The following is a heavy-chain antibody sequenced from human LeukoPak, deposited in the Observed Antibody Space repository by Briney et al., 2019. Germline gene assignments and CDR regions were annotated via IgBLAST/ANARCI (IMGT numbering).Heavy chain of an antibody. CDR2: IYTSGST. CDR1: GGSISSGSYY. Sequence: SQTLSLTCTVSGGSISSGSYYWSWIRQPAGKGLEWIGRIYTSGSTNYNPSLKSRVTISVDTSKNQFSLKLSSVTAADTAVYYCARGVDTAMARRYYMDVWGKGTTVTVSS. V-gene: IGHV4-61*02. D-gene: IGHD5-18*01. J-gene: IGHJ6*03. CDR3: ARGVDTAMARRYYMDV.